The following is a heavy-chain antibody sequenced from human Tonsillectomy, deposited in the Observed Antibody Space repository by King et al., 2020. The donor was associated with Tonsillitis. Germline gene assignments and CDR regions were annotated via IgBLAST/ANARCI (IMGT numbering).Heavy chain of an antibody. D-gene: IGHD4-11*01. CDR2: ISGSGDST. J-gene: IGHJ3*01. CDR1: GFIFSDYY. CDR3: TVGDAFDV. V-gene: IGHV3-11*04. Sequence: VQLVESGGGLVKPGGSLRLSCAASGFIFSDYYVSWIRQAPGKRPEWISYISGSGDSTRYADSVKGRFTISRDNAKNSLSLQMRSLRVEDTAVYYCTVGDAFDVWGQGTMVTVSS.